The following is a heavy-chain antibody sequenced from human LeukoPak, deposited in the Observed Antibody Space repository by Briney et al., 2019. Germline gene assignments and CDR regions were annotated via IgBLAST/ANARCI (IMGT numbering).Heavy chain of an antibody. CDR3: VREYSSGWYGGY. D-gene: IGHD6-19*01. CDR1: GYSFSNNG. J-gene: IGHJ4*02. CDR2: IWDDGSNK. V-gene: IGHV3-33*01. Sequence: GRSLRLSCVASGYSFSNNGMHWVRQAPGKGPEWVAAIWDDGSNKYYADSVKGRFTISRDNSKNALYLQMNSLRGEDTAVYYCVREYSSGWYGGYWGQGTLVTVSS.